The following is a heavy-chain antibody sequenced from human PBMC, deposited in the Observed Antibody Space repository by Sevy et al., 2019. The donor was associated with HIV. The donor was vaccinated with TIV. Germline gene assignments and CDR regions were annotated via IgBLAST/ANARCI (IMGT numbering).Heavy chain of an antibody. CDR3: ARRRVEDYYGSGTPPLVNGPFHI. J-gene: IGHJ3*02. CDR1: GGSISSSDNY. Sequence: SETLSLTCTVSGGSISSSDNYWGWIRQPPGKGLDWIASSYYSGSTYYNPSLKSRVTISVDTSKNQFSLKLRSVTAADTAVYYCARRRVEDYYGSGTPPLVNGPFHIWGQGTMVTVSS. CDR2: SYYSGST. D-gene: IGHD3-10*01. V-gene: IGHV4-39*01.